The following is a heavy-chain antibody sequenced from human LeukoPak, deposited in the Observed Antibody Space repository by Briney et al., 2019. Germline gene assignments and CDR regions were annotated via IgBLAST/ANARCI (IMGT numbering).Heavy chain of an antibody. D-gene: IGHD3-9*01. Sequence: GASVKVSCKASGYTFTSCGISWVRQAPGQGLEWMGWISAYNGNTNYAQKLQGRVTMTTDTSTSTAYMELRSLRSDDTAVYYCARDPIPVHYDILTGYSDYWGQGTLVTVSS. CDR1: GYTFTSCG. CDR3: ARDPIPVHYDILTGYSDY. CDR2: ISAYNGNT. V-gene: IGHV1-18*01. J-gene: IGHJ4*02.